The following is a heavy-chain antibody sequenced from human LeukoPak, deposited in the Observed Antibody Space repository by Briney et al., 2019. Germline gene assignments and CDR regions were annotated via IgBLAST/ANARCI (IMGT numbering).Heavy chain of an antibody. V-gene: IGHV3-23*01. J-gene: IGHJ4*02. D-gene: IGHD5-12*01. CDR1: GFSFSEYA. CDR3: AKDRWLNTERRPMDY. CDR2: ISRGGRDR. Sequence: GGSLRLSCRTSGFSFSEYAINWVRQAPGKGLEWVSGISRGGRDRYYADSVRGRFTIYSDNSDNTLYLQMNRLRGEDTAVYYCAKDRWLNTERRPMDYWGQGTLVTVSS.